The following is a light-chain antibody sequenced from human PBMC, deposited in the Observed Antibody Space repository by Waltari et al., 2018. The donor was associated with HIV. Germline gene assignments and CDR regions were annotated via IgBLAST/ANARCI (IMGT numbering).Light chain of an antibody. V-gene: IGKV1-39*01. Sequence: IQMTQSPSSLSASVGDRVTITCRASQSITRSLNWYQQKPGKAPKLLIYSASSLQRGVPSRFSGSGSGTDFTLTISSLQAEDSAMYFCQQSYNPPHTFGQGTKLEIK. J-gene: IGKJ2*01. CDR3: QQSYNPPHT. CDR1: QSITRS. CDR2: SAS.